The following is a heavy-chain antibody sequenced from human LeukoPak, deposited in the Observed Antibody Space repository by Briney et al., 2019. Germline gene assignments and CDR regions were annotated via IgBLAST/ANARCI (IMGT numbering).Heavy chain of an antibody. CDR1: GFTFSTYS. J-gene: IGHJ4*02. CDR3: ARDLDDIDY. V-gene: IGHV3-66*01. CDR2: IYSGGST. Sequence: GGSLRLSCAASGFTFSTYSMNWVRQAPGKGLEWVSVIYSGGSTYYADSVKGRFTISRDNSKNTLYLQMNSLRAEDTAVYYCARDLDDIDYWGQGTLVTVSS. D-gene: IGHD1-1*01.